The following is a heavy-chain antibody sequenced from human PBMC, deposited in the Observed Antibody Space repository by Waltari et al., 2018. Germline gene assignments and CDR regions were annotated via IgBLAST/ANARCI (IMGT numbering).Heavy chain of an antibody. CDR1: GGSISSSSYY. CDR2: IYYSGST. CDR3: ARDTIVVVPAAIPRENWFDP. Sequence: QLQLQESGPGLVKPSETLSLTCTVSGGSISSSSYYWGWIRQPPGKGLEWIGSIYYSGSTYYNPSLKSRVTISVDTSKNQFSLKLSSVTAADTAVYYCARDTIVVVPAAIPRENWFDPWGQGTLVTVSS. J-gene: IGHJ5*02. V-gene: IGHV4-39*07. D-gene: IGHD2-2*01.